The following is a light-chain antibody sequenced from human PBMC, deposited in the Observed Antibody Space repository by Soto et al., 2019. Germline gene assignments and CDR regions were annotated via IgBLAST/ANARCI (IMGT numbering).Light chain of an antibody. Sequence: EIVMTQSPATLSVSPGDRVTLSCRASQNIDNNLAWYQQRPGPPPRLLIYGASTRTNGIPARFSGSGSGTEFTLTISSLQSEDFAVYCCRQYNNWPPLTFGGGTKVEIK. V-gene: IGKV3D-15*01. CDR3: RQYNNWPPLT. CDR2: GAS. J-gene: IGKJ4*01. CDR1: QNIDNN.